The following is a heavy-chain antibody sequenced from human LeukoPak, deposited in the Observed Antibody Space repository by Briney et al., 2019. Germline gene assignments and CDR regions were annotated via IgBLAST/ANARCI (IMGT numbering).Heavy chain of an antibody. J-gene: IGHJ5*02. V-gene: IGHV3-7*01. CDR2: IKEDGTEE. D-gene: IGHD6-25*01. Sequence: PGESLRLSCVDSGFAFRIDSRSGVRQAPGKGLEWVANIKEDGTEEDYVDSVKGRFTISRDNAKNSLYLQMNRLRVEDAAVYSGARCISANWFVPWGQGALVTVSS. CDR3: ARCISANWFVP. CDR1: GFAFRIDS.